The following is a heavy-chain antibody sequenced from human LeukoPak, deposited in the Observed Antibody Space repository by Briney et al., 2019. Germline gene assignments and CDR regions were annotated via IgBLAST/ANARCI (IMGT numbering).Heavy chain of an antibody. Sequence: GGSLRLSCAASGFMFSTYAMNWVRQAPGKGLNWVSGISGSGDSTLYADSVKGRFTISRDNSKKTLYLQMNSLRADDTAVYYCAKDARWLAPGTFDIWGQGTMVTVS. D-gene: IGHD6-19*01. V-gene: IGHV3-23*01. J-gene: IGHJ3*02. CDR2: ISGSGDST. CDR3: AKDARWLAPGTFDI. CDR1: GFMFSTYA.